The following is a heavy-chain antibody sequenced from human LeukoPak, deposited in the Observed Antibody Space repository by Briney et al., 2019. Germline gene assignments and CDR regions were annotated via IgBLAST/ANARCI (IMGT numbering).Heavy chain of an antibody. CDR2: ISSSGTTI. J-gene: IGHJ5*02. CDR1: GFTFSTYS. Sequence: GGSLRLSCAASGFTFSTYSMNWVRQAPGEGLEWVSYISSSGTTIYYADSVKGRFTMSRDNAKNSLYLQMNSLRAEDTAVYYCAREWGAAAGSNWFDPWGQGTLVTVSS. CDR3: AREWGAAAGSNWFDP. V-gene: IGHV3-48*04. D-gene: IGHD6-13*01.